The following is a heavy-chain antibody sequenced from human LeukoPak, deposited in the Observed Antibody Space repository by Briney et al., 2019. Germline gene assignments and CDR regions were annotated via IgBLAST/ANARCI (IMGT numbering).Heavy chain of an antibody. CDR2: INHSGST. V-gene: IGHV4-34*01. CDR1: GGSFSGYY. Sequence: SETLSLTCAVYGGSFSGYYWSWIRQPPGKGLEWIGEINHSGSTNYNPSLKSRVTISVDTSKNQFSLKLSSVTAADTAVYYCARGTGSTPLYYFDYWGQGTLVTVSS. CDR3: ARGTGSTPLYYFDY. D-gene: IGHD1-14*01. J-gene: IGHJ4*02.